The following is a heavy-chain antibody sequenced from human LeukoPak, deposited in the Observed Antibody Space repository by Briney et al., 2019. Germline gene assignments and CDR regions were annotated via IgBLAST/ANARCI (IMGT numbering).Heavy chain of an antibody. J-gene: IGHJ4*02. CDR3: AKAAYDYIDY. V-gene: IGHV3-30*02. CDR1: GFTFSSYG. CDR2: IRYDGSNK. D-gene: IGHD2-8*01. Sequence: GGSLRLSCAASGFTFSSYGMHWVRQAPGKGLEWEAFIRYDGSNKYYADSVKGRFTISRDNSKNTLYLQMNSLRAEDTAVYYCAKAAYDYIDYWGQGTLVTVSS.